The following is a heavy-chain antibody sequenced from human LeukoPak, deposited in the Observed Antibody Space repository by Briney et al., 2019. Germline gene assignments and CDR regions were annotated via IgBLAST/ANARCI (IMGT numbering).Heavy chain of an antibody. D-gene: IGHD1-7*01. CDR3: ARGLELRPYYYGMDV. CDR2: IIPIFGIA. V-gene: IGHV1-69*04. CDR1: GGTFSSYA. J-gene: IGHJ6*02. Sequence: GASVKVSCKASGGTFSSYAISWVRQAPGQGLEWMGRIIPIFGIANYAQKFQGRVTITADKSTSTAYMELSSLGSEDTAVYYCARGLELRPYYYGMDVWGQGTTVTVSS.